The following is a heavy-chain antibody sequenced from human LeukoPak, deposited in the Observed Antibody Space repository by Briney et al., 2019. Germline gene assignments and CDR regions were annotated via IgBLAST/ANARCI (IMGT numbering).Heavy chain of an antibody. CDR2: IYYSGST. V-gene: IGHV4-31*03. CDR1: GGSVSSGDYY. CDR3: ARVAAAGSGGYYFDY. J-gene: IGHJ4*02. D-gene: IGHD6-13*01. Sequence: SQTLPLTCTVSGGSVSSGDYYWTWIRQHPGKGLEWIGYIYYSGSTYYNASLKSRLTISVDTSKNQFSLKLSSATAADTAVYYCARVAAAGSGGYYFDYWGQGSLVTVSS.